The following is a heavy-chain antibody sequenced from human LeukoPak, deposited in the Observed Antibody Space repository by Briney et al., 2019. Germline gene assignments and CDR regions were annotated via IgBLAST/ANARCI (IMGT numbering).Heavy chain of an antibody. D-gene: IGHD6-6*01. V-gene: IGHV4-31*03. CDR3: ASYSISSQFDY. Sequence: SETLSLTCTVSGGSISSGGYYWSWIRQHPGKGLEWIGYIYYSGSTYYKSSLKSRITISVDTSKNQFSLNLSSVTAADTAVYYCASYSISSQFDYWGQGTLVTVSS. J-gene: IGHJ4*02. CDR1: GGSISSGGYY. CDR2: IYYSGST.